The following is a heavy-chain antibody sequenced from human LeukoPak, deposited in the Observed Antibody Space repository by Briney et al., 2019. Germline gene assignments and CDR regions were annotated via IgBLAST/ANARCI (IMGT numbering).Heavy chain of an antibody. J-gene: IGHJ5*02. V-gene: IGHV4-59*01. CDR3: ARHKQWLRSSPNWFDP. Sequence: SETLSLTCNVSGDSISSDYWSWIRQPPGKGLEWIGHIYYSGSTNYNPSLKSRVTISVDASKNHFSLKVSSVTAADTAVYYCARHKQWLRSSPNWFDPWGQGTLVTVSS. D-gene: IGHD5-12*01. CDR2: IYYSGST. CDR1: GDSISSDY.